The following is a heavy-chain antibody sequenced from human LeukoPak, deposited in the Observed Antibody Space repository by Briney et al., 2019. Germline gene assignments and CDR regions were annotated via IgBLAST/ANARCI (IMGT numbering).Heavy chain of an antibody. CDR3: ARDMYYYDSSGYSREPYWYFDL. CDR1: GYTFTGYY. V-gene: IGHV1-46*01. CDR2: INPSGGST. Sequence: ASVKVSCKASGYTFTGYYMHWVRQAPGQGLERMGIINPSGGSTSYAQKFQGRVTMTRDMSTSTVYMELSSLRSEDTAVYYCARDMYYYDSSGYSREPYWYFDLWGRGTLVTVSS. J-gene: IGHJ2*01. D-gene: IGHD3-22*01.